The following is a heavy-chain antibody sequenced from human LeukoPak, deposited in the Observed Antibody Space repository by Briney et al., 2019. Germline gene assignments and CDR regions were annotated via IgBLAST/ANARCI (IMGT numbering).Heavy chain of an antibody. CDR1: GGSFSGYY. V-gene: IGHV4-59*01. D-gene: IGHD4-11*01. CDR2: IYYSGST. CDR3: ARTSGMTTAYYYYMDV. Sequence: SETLSLTCAVYGGSFSGYYWSWIRQPPGKGLEWIGYIYYSGSTNYNPSLKSRVTISVDTSKNQFSLKLSSVTAADTAVYYCARTSGMTTAYYYYMDVWGKGTTVTVSS. J-gene: IGHJ6*03.